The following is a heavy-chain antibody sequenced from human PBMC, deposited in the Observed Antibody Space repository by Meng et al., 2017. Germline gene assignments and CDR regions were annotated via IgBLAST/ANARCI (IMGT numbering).Heavy chain of an antibody. J-gene: IGHJ4*02. CDR2: INTNTGNP. CDR1: GYTFTSYA. Sequence: QRHRVQSGSELKKPGASVKVSCKASGYTFTSYAMNWVRQAPGQGLEWRGWINTNTGNPTYAQGFTGRFVFSLDTSVSTAYLQISSLKAEDTAVYYCATISPRDSSGLSFDYWGQGTLVTVSS. CDR3: ATISPRDSSGLSFDY. D-gene: IGHD3-22*01. V-gene: IGHV7-4-1*02.